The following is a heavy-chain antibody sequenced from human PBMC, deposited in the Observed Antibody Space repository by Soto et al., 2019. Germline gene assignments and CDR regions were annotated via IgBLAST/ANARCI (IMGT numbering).Heavy chain of an antibody. Sequence: EVQLVESGGGLVKPGGSLRLSCAASGFTFSSYSMNWVRQAPGKGLEWVSSISSSSSYIYYADSVKGRFTISRDNAKNSLYLQMNSLRAEDTAVYYCARHRGNFDCLLWGRNWFDPWGQGTLVTVSS. CDR2: ISSSSSYI. J-gene: IGHJ5*02. D-gene: IGHD3-9*01. CDR3: ARHRGNFDCLLWGRNWFDP. V-gene: IGHV3-21*01. CDR1: GFTFSSYS.